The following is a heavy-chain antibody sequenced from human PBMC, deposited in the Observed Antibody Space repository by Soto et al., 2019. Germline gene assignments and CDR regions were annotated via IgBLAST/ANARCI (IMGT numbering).Heavy chain of an antibody. CDR2: IGTAGDT. J-gene: IGHJ6*03. V-gene: IGHV3-13*01. Sequence: GGSLRLSCAASGFTFSSYDMHWVRQATGKGLEWVSAIGTAGDTYYPGSVKGRFTISRENAKNSLYLQMNSLRAGDTAVYYCARAYSSPPYYYYYYMDVWGKGTTVTVSS. CDR1: GFTFSSYD. D-gene: IGHD4-4*01. CDR3: ARAYSSPPYYYYYYMDV.